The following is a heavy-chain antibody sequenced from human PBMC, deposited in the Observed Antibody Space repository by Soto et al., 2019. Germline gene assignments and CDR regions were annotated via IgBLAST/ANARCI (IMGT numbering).Heavy chain of an antibody. CDR2: ISAYNGKT. D-gene: IGHD2-21*01. V-gene: IGHV1-18*01. CDR1: GYTFNSHS. Sequence: VKVSRKASGYTFNSHSITWVRPAPGQGLEGMGRISAYNGKTNYAQKFKGRVTMTTNTSTSTDSMERRSLRSDDTAVYYCARGAFCGGAPGCRDLDVWGQGTTVTVSS. CDR3: ARGAFCGGAPGCRDLDV. J-gene: IGHJ6*02.